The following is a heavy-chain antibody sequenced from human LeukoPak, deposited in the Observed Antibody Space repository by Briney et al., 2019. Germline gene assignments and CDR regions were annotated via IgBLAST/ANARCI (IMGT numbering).Heavy chain of an antibody. CDR3: ARYGRDMIAPFDS. J-gene: IGHJ4*02. Sequence: PSETLSLTCIVYGGSFGGYSWSWIRQPPGKGLEWIGEIDHSGSANYKPSLKSRVTISVDTSKNQFSLKLSSVTAADTAVYFCARYGRDMIAPFDSWGQGTLVTVSS. CDR2: IDHSGSA. V-gene: IGHV4-34*01. CDR1: GGSFGGYS. D-gene: IGHD3-22*01.